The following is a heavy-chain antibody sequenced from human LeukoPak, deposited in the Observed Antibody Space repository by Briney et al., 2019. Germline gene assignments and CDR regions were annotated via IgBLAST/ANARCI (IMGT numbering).Heavy chain of an antibody. V-gene: IGHV4-59*08. CDR2: IYYSGST. CDR3: ARVPFGASGYYYYGMDV. Sequence: SETLSLTCTVSGGSISIYYWSWIREPPGKGLEWIGYIYYSGSTNYNPSLKSRVTISVDTSKNQFSLKLSSVTAADTAVYYCARVPFGASGYYYYGMDVWGQGTTVTVSS. D-gene: IGHD3-10*01. J-gene: IGHJ6*02. CDR1: GGSISIYY.